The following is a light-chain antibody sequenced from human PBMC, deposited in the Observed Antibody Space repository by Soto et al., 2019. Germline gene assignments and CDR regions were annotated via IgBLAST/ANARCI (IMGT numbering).Light chain of an antibody. CDR3: SSYAGSNNLV. J-gene: IGLJ2*01. V-gene: IGLV1-44*01. Sequence: QSVLTQPPSASGTPGQTVIVSCSGSTSDIGTNAVNWFQHLPGTAPKLLIYTNNQRPSGVPDRFSGSKSGTSASLAISGLQSEDEADYYCSSYAGSNNLVFGGGTQLTVL. CDR1: TSDIGTNA. CDR2: TNN.